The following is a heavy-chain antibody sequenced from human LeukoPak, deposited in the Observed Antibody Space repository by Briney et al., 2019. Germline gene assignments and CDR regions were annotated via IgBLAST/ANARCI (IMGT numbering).Heavy chain of an antibody. V-gene: IGHV1-69*05. CDR3: ARVIGDSSSSRSANWFDP. J-gene: IGHJ5*02. CDR2: IIPIFGTA. D-gene: IGHD6-6*01. CDR1: GGTFSSYA. Sequence: ASVKVSCKASGGTFSSYAISWVRQAPGQGLEWMGGIIPIFGTANYAQKFQGRVTITTDESTSTAYMELSSLRSEDTAVYYCARVIGDSSSSRSANWFDPWGQGTLVTVSS.